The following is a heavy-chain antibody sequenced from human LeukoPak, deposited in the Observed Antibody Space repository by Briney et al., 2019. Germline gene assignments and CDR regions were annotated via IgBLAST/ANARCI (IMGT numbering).Heavy chain of an antibody. CDR3: ARERGWLNDYNWFDP. CDR2: IWYDGSNK. Sequence: GRSLRLSCAASGFTFSSYGMHWVRQAPGKGLEWVAVIWYDGSNKYYADSVKGRFTISRDNSKNTLYLQRNSLRAEDTAVYYCARERGWLNDYNWFDPWGQGTLVTVSS. J-gene: IGHJ5*02. D-gene: IGHD3-22*01. CDR1: GFTFSSYG. V-gene: IGHV3-33*01.